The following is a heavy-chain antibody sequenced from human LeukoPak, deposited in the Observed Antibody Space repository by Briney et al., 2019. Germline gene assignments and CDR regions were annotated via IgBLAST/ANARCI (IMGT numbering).Heavy chain of an antibody. Sequence: GGSLRLSCAASGFTVSSNYMTWVRQAPGKRLEWVSVIYSGGSTYYADSVKGRFTISRDNSKNTLYLQMNSLRAEDTAVYYCAAEISRNCLGSFDYWGQGTLVTVSS. CDR3: AAEISRNCLGSFDY. CDR1: GFTVSSNY. J-gene: IGHJ4*02. CDR2: IYSGGST. D-gene: IGHD1-14*01. V-gene: IGHV3-66*01.